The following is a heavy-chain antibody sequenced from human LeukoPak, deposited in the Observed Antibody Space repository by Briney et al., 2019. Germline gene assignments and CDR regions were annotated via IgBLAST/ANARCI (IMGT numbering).Heavy chain of an antibody. CDR1: GGSISSSSYY. J-gene: IGHJ6*03. CDR2: IYYSGST. Sequence: SETLSLTCTVSGGSISSSSYYWGWIRQPPGKGLEWIGSIYYSGSTYYNPSLKSRVTISVDTSKNQFSLKLSSVTAADTAVYYCARDLYDSSGYWDYYYMDVWGKGTTVTVSS. CDR3: ARDLYDSSGYWDYYYMDV. V-gene: IGHV4-39*07. D-gene: IGHD3-22*01.